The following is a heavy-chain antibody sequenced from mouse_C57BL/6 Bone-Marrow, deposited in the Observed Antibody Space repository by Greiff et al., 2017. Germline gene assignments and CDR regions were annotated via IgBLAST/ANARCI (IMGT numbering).Heavy chain of an antibody. V-gene: IGHV1-4*01. CDR2: INPSSGYT. CDR1: GYTFTSYT. D-gene: IGHD3-2*02. Sequence: VQRVESGAELARPGASVKMSCKASGYTFTSYTMHWVKQRPGQGLEWIGYINPSSGYTKYNQKFKDKATLTADKSSSTAYMQLSSLTSEDSAVYYCARGGLRLPFAYWGQGTLVTVSA. CDR3: ARGGLRLPFAY. J-gene: IGHJ3*01.